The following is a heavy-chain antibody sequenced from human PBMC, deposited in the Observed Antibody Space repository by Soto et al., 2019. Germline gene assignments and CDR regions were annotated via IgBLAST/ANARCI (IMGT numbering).Heavy chain of an antibody. CDR2: IYYSGST. Sequence: PSETLSLSCTVSGGSMSSGDYYWSWIRQPPGKGLEWIGYIYYSGSTYYNPSLKSRVTISVDTSKNQFSLKLSSVTAADTAVYYCDRLIAASVGVSWFDPWGQGTLVTVSS. J-gene: IGHJ5*02. V-gene: IGHV4-30-4*01. CDR3: DRLIAASVGVSWFDP. CDR1: GGSMSSGDYY. D-gene: IGHD6-25*01.